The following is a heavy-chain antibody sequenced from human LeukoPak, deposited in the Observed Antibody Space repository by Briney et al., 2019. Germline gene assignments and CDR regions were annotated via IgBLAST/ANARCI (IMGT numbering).Heavy chain of an antibody. V-gene: IGHV4-61*02. CDR3: ARGKMATINY. J-gene: IGHJ4*02. D-gene: IGHD5-24*01. Sequence: SETLSLTCTVSGGSISSGSYYWSWIRQPAGKGLEWIGRIYTSGSTNYNPSLKSRVTISADTSKNQFSLKLSSVTAADTAVYYCARGKMATINYWGQGTLVTVSS. CDR2: IYTSGST. CDR1: GGSISSGSYY.